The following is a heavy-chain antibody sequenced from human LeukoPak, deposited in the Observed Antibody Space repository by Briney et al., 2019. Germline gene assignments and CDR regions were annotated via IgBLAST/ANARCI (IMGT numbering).Heavy chain of an antibody. Sequence: GLSLNMSCKGCGYSFATYWRGGEPQGHGTCVASDGIIYPGDSDTRYSPSFQRQVTISADKSSSTAYLQWSSLKASDTAMYYCARHVGSDWTNFDYWGQGTLVTVSS. V-gene: IGHV5-51*01. D-gene: IGHD6-19*01. CDR2: IYPGDSDT. J-gene: IGHJ4*02. CDR3: ARHVGSDWTNFDY. CDR1: GYSFATYW.